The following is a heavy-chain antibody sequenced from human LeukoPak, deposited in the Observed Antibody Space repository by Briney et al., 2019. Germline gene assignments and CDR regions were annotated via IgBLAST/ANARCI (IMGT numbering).Heavy chain of an antibody. Sequence: GGSLRLSCAASGFTFSSYSMNWVRQAPGKGLEWVSSISSSSRYIYYADSVKGRFTISRDNAKNSLYLQMNSLRAEDTAVYYCARVRAAAGTFYFDYWGQRTLVTVSS. CDR1: GFTFSSYS. CDR3: ARVRAAAGTFYFDY. CDR2: ISSSSRYI. D-gene: IGHD6-13*01. J-gene: IGHJ4*02. V-gene: IGHV3-21*01.